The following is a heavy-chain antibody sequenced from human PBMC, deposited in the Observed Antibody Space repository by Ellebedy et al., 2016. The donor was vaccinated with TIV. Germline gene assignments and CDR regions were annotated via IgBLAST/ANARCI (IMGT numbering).Heavy chain of an antibody. CDR1: GFTFSDYY. CDR2: ISDSGGST. D-gene: IGHD3-16*01. V-gene: IGHV3-23*01. Sequence: GESLKISCAASGFTFSDYYMSWIRQAPGKGLEWVSVISDSGGSTYYADSVKGRFTISRDNSKNTLLLQMNSLRAEDTAVYYCAKKTADGLTPFDYWGQGALVTVSS. CDR3: AKKTADGLTPFDY. J-gene: IGHJ4*02.